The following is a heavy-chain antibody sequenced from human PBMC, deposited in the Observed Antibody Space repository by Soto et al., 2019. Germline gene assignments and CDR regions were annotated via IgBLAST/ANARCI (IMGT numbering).Heavy chain of an antibody. CDR2: ISTYSGDT. V-gene: IGHV1-18*01. CDR3: ARHHGPTTSENWFDP. CDR1: GGTFSSYA. J-gene: IGHJ5*02. D-gene: IGHD5-12*01. Sequence: ASVKVSCKASGGTFSSYAISLVRQAPGQGLEWMGWISTYSGDTKYAQKFQGRVTMTTDTSTTTAYLELRSLRSDDTAVYYCARHHGPTTSENWFDPWGQGTLVTVSS.